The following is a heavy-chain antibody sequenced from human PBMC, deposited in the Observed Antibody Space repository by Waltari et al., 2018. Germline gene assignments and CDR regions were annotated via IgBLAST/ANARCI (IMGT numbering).Heavy chain of an antibody. D-gene: IGHD2-15*01. V-gene: IGHV3-48*03. CDR1: GFPFGSYA. J-gene: IGHJ4*02. CDR2: ISSSGATI. Sequence: EVQLVESGGDLVQPGGSLRLSCAASGFPFGSYAMNWVRQAPGTGLEWLSYISSSGATIYYADSVKGRFTISRDNAKNSLFLQMNSLRADDTALYYCARGLTSGPDFDYWGQGTQVTVSS. CDR3: ARGLTSGPDFDY.